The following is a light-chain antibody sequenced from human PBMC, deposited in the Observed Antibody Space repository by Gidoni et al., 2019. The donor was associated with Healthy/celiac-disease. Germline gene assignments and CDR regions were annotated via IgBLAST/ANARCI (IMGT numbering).Light chain of an antibody. CDR2: DGS. Sequence: SYVLTQPPSVSVAPGQTARITCGGNNIGSKSVHWDQQKPVQAPVLVVYDGSDRPSGIPERFSGSTSGNTATLTISRVEAGDEADYYCQVWDSSSDHPVVFGGGTKLTVL. J-gene: IGLJ2*01. CDR1: NIGSKS. V-gene: IGLV3-21*02. CDR3: QVWDSSSDHPVV.